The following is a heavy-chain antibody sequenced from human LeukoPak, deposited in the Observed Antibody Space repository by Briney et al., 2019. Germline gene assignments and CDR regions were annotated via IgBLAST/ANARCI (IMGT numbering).Heavy chain of an antibody. Sequence: ASVKVSCKASGYTFTSYDINWVRQATGQGLEWMGWKNPNSGNTGYAQKFQGRVTMTRNTSISTAYMELSSLRSEDTAVYYCARVGYSYGPLDYYGMDVWGQGTTVTVSS. V-gene: IGHV1-8*01. CDR2: KNPNSGNT. CDR1: GYTFTSYD. CDR3: ARVGYSYGPLDYYGMDV. D-gene: IGHD5-18*01. J-gene: IGHJ6*02.